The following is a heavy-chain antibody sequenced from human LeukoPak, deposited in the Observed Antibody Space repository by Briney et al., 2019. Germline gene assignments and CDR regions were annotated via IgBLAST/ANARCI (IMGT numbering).Heavy chain of an antibody. V-gene: IGHV4-4*02. CDR1: GGAISSSNW. D-gene: IGHD3-10*01. Sequence: SATLSLTCAVSGGAISSSNWWSWVRQPPGKGLEWIGEMYHSGSTNYNPSLKSRVTISLDKSKNQFSLKLTSVTAADTAVYYCAREGITMVRGTWDYWGQGTLVTVSS. J-gene: IGHJ4*02. CDR2: MYHSGST. CDR3: AREGITMVRGTWDY.